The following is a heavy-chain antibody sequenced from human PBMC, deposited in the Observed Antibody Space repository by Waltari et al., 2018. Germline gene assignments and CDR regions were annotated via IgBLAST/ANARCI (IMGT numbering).Heavy chain of an antibody. J-gene: IGHJ6*02. V-gene: IGHV1-69-2*01. D-gene: IGHD2-15*01. CDR3: AGGYCSGGSCYSDYYYGMDV. CDR2: VDPEDGET. Sequence: ELQLVQSGAEVTKPGATVKLSCKASGYTFTDYSLHWVHQAHGQGLAWMGRVDPEDGETIYAEKFQCRVTITADTSTDTAYMELSSLRSEDTAVYYCAGGYCSGGSCYSDYYYGMDVWGQGTTVTVSS. CDR1: GYTFTDYS.